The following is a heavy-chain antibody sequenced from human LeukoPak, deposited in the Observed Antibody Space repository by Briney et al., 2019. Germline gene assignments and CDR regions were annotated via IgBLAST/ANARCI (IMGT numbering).Heavy chain of an antibody. D-gene: IGHD1-26*01. Sequence: SETLSLTCTVSGVSISSYYWSWIRQPAGRGLEWIGRIYTSGSTNYNPSLKSRVTISVDTSKNQFSLKLSSVTAADTAVYYCARERGVGATGPLDYWGQGTLVTASS. V-gene: IGHV4-4*07. CDR3: ARERGVGATGPLDY. CDR2: IYTSGST. J-gene: IGHJ4*02. CDR1: GVSISSYY.